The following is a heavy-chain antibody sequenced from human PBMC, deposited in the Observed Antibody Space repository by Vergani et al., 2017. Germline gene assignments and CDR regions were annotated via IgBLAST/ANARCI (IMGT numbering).Heavy chain of an antibody. J-gene: IGHJ5*02. V-gene: IGHV3-33*01. CDR3: ARDVRLLYNRFDP. D-gene: IGHD1-14*01. CDR2: NWYDGNNK. CDR1: VFTFNQYG. Sequence: QVQLVESGGGVVQPGRSLRLSCAASVFTFNQYGMYWVRQAPGKVLEWVAVNWYDGNNKQYADSVKGRFTISRENSKSTMYLQMNSLRDEDTGVYYCARDVRLLYNRFDPWGQGTLVTVSS.